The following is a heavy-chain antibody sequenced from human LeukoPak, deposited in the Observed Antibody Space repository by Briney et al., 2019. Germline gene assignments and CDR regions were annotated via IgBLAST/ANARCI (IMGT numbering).Heavy chain of an antibody. D-gene: IGHD3-10*01. V-gene: IGHV3-48*02. Sequence: GGSLRLSCAASGFTFSSYSMNWVRQAPGKGLEWVSYISSDSRAIYYADSVKGRFTISRDNAKNSLYLQMKSLRDEDTAVYYCARYGSGTSYITNYFDYWGQGTLVTVSS. CDR1: GFTFSSYS. J-gene: IGHJ4*02. CDR2: ISSDSRAI. CDR3: ARYGSGTSYITNYFDY.